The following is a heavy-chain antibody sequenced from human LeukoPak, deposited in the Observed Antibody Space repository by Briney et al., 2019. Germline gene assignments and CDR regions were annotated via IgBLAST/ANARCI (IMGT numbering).Heavy chain of an antibody. CDR1: GYSFTSYW. J-gene: IGHJ4*02. CDR2: IDPSDSYT. CDR3: ARHGIHSRGPYGY. Sequence: GESLKISCKGSGYSFTSYWISWVRRMPGKGLEWMGRIDPSDSYTNYSPSFQGHVTISADKSISTAYLQWSSLKASDTAMYYCARHGIHSRGPYGYWGQGTLVTVSS. D-gene: IGHD1-26*01. V-gene: IGHV5-10-1*01.